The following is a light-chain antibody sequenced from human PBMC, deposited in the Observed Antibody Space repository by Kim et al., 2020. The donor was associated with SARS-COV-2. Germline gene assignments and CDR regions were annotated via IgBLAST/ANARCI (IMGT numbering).Light chain of an antibody. CDR1: QDISRY. CDR3: QQLNSYPLFT. V-gene: IGKV1-39*01. CDR2: TAS. Sequence: DIQMTQSPSSLSASVGDRVTITCRASQDISRYLNWYQQKPGKAPKLLIYTASSLQSGVPSRFTGSGSETDFTLTISSLQPEDFATYYCQQLNSYPLFTFGPGTKVDIK. J-gene: IGKJ3*01.